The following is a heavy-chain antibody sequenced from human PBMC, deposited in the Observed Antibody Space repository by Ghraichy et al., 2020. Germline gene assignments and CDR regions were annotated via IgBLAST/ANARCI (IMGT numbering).Heavy chain of an antibody. CDR2: ISTYNGKT. CDR3: ARALSGSGSYYLPYYGMDV. V-gene: IGHV1-18*01. Sequence: ASVKVSCKASGYTFTNYGITWVRQAPGQGLEWMGWISTYNGKTYYAQNLQGRVTMTTDTSTTTGYMELRSLESDDTAVYYCARALSGSGSYYLPYYGMDVGGQGTTVTVSS. J-gene: IGHJ6*02. D-gene: IGHD3-10*01. CDR1: GYTFTNYG.